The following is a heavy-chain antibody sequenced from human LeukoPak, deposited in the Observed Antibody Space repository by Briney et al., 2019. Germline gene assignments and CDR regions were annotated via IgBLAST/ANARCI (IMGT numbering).Heavy chain of an antibody. D-gene: IGHD6-19*01. Sequence: GASVKVSCKAAGYIFTNYGITWVRQAPGQGLEWMGWINAYNDDANFAQRLQGRVTMTTDTSTSTAYMELRSLRSDDTAMYYCARGDLSVAGGFDYWGQGTLITVSS. CDR2: INAYNDDA. J-gene: IGHJ4*02. CDR3: ARGDLSVAGGFDY. V-gene: IGHV1-18*01. CDR1: GYIFTNYG.